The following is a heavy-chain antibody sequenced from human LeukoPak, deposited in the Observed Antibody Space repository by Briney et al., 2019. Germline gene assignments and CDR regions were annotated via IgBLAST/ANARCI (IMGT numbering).Heavy chain of an antibody. CDR1: GFTFGDYA. CDR3: TRRQWLGQNDY. Sequence: GGSLRLSCTASGFTFGDYAMSWFRQAPGKGLEWVGFIRSKAYGGTTEYAASVKGRFTISRDDSKSIAYLQMNSLKTEDTAVYYCTRRQWLGQNDYWGQGTLVTVSS. J-gene: IGHJ4*02. D-gene: IGHD6-19*01. CDR2: IRSKAYGGTT. V-gene: IGHV3-49*03.